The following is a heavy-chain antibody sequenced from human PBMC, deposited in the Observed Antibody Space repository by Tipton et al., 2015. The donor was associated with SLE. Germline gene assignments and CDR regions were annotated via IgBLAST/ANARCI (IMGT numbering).Heavy chain of an antibody. J-gene: IGHJ4*02. CDR1: GYTFTHYG. CDR2: INTYSGNT. V-gene: IGHV1-18*01. CDR3: ARGIAAAGTVFDY. D-gene: IGHD6-13*01. Sequence: QLVQSGPEVKKPGASVKVSCKASGYTFTHYGIGWVRQAPGQGLEWMGRINTYSGNTDYAQKFRGRLTVTADTSTSAAYLELRSLKSDDTAVYYCARGIAAAGTVFDYWGQGTLVTVSS.